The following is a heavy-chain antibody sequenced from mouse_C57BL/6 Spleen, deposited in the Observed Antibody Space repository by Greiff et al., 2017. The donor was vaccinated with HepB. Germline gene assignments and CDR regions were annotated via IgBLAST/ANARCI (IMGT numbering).Heavy chain of an antibody. Sequence: QVQLKQPGAELVKPGASVKLSCKASGYTFTSYWMHWVKQRPGRGLEWIGRIDPNSGGTKYNEKFKSKATLTVDKPSSTAYMQLSSLTSEDSAVYYCARSNPIITTVLPYYALNYCCQSTSVTVSS. D-gene: IGHD1-1*01. CDR1: GYTFTSYW. J-gene: IGHJ4*01. CDR3: ARSNPIITTVLPYYALNY. V-gene: IGHV1-72*01. CDR2: IDPNSGGT.